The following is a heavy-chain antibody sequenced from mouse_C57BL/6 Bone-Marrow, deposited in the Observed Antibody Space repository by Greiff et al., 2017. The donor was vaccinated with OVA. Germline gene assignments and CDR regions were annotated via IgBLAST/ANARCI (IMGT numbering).Heavy chain of an antibody. CDR1: GYTFTDYY. CDR2: INPNNGGT. Sequence: VQLQQSGPELVKPGASVKISCKASGYTFTDYYMNWVKQSHGKSLEWIGDINPNNGGTSYNQKFKGKATLTVDKSSSTAYMELRSLTSEDSAVYYCAREFITTVVATDYWGQGTLVTVSA. J-gene: IGHJ3*01. V-gene: IGHV1-26*01. CDR3: AREFITTVVATDY. D-gene: IGHD1-1*01.